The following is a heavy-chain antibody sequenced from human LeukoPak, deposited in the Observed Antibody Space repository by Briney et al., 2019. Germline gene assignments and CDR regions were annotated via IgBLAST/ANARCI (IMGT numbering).Heavy chain of an antibody. CDR3: AKMASWSSGWVDY. CDR2: ISYDGSNK. Sequence: GRSLRLSCAASGFTFSSYGMHWVRQAPGKGLEWVAVISYDGSNKYYADSVKGRFTISRDNSKNTLYLQMNSLRAEDTAVYYCAKMASWSSGWVDYWGQGTLVTVSS. V-gene: IGHV3-30*18. J-gene: IGHJ4*02. CDR1: GFTFSSYG. D-gene: IGHD6-19*01.